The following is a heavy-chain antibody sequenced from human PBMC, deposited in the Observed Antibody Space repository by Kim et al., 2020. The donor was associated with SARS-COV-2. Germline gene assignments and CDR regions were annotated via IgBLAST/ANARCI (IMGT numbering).Heavy chain of an antibody. J-gene: IGHJ4*02. CDR3: ARLVSENSAVEY. Sequence: SETLSLTCTVSGASISRSSNYWGWIRQPPGKGLEWIGRINYSGNTYYNPSLKSRVTISVDTSKNQFSLKMRSVTAADTAVYYCARLVSENSAVEYWGQGTLVTVSS. CDR2: INYSGNT. CDR1: GASISRSSNY. V-gene: IGHV4-39*01.